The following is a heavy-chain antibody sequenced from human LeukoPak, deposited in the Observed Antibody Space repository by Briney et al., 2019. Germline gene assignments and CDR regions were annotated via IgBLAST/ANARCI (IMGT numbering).Heavy chain of an antibody. CDR3: ARDGVPDIVVVPAAAVEAFDI. V-gene: IGHV3-48*01. J-gene: IGHJ3*02. D-gene: IGHD2-2*01. CDR2: ISSSSSTI. Sequence: PGGSLRLSCVGSGFTFSRYWMSWVRQAPGKGLEWVSYISSSSSTIYYADSVKGRFTISRDNAKNSLYLQMNSLRAEDTAVYYCARDGVPDIVVVPAAAVEAFDIWGQGTMVTVSS. CDR1: GFTFSRYW.